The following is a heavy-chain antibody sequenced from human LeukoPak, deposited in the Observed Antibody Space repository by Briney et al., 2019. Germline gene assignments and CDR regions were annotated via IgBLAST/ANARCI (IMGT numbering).Heavy chain of an antibody. D-gene: IGHD4-17*01. V-gene: IGHV4-59*01. CDR3: AREGTDYGDVA. Sequence: PSESLSLTCTVSGGSISSYYWSWIRQPPGKGLEWIGYIYYSGSTNYNPSLKSRVTISVDTSKNQFSLKLSSVTAADTAVYYCAREGTDYGDVAWGQGTLVTVSS. J-gene: IGHJ5*02. CDR1: GGSISSYY. CDR2: IYYSGST.